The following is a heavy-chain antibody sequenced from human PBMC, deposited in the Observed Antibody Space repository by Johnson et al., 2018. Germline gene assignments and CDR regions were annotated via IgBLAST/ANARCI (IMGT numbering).Heavy chain of an antibody. CDR3: ARATLGYYYGMDV. CDR1: GFTFSSYW. J-gene: IGHJ6*02. CDR2: IKQEGSEK. Sequence: VQLVESGGGVVQPGRSLRLSCAASGFTFSSYWMSWVRQAPGKGLEWVANIKQEGSEKYDVDSVKGRFTISRDNAKNSLYLQMNSLRAEDTAVYYCARATLGYYYGMDVWGQGTTVTVSS. D-gene: IGHD1-1*01. V-gene: IGHV3-7*01.